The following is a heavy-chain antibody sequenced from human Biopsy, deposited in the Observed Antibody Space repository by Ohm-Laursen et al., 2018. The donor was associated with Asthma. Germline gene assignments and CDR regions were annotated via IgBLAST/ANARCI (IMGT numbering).Heavy chain of an antibody. J-gene: IGHJ4*02. D-gene: IGHD2-15*01. CDR2: INNSSSII. V-gene: IGHV3-48*02. Sequence: GSLRLSCAASGFTFSSYPMNWVRQAPGKGLEWLSYINNSSSIIHYADSVKGRFTISRDNAKNSLFLQMNSLRDEDTAVYYCARGYCRDDACYSPPDYWGQGTLVTVSS. CDR1: GFTFSSYP. CDR3: ARGYCRDDACYSPPDY.